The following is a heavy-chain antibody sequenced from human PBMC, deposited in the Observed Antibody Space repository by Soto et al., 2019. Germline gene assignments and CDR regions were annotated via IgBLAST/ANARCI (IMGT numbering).Heavy chain of an antibody. CDR1: GGSINSGGYY. CDR3: AGNTDY. CDR2: IYYSGST. J-gene: IGHJ4*02. V-gene: IGHV4-30-4*01. Sequence: SETLSLTCTVSGGSINSGGYYWTWIRQPPGKGLEWIGYIYYSGSTDYNPSLKSRVTITADRSKNQFSLKLNSVTAADTAMYYCAGNTDYWGQGTLVTVSS.